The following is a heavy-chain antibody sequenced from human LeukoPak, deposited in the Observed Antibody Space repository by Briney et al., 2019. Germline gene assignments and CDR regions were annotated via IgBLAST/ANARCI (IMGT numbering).Heavy chain of an antibody. D-gene: IGHD6-13*01. CDR1: GGSISSSSYY. CDR2: IYYSGST. V-gene: IGHV4-61*01. J-gene: IGHJ1*01. CDR3: ARDSGSSWYGGEYFQH. Sequence: SETLSLTCTVSGGSISSSSYYWSWIRQPPGKGLEWIGYIYYSGSTNYNPSLKSRVTISVDTSKNQFSLKLSSVTAADTAVYYCARDSGSSWYGGEYFQHWGQGTLVTVSS.